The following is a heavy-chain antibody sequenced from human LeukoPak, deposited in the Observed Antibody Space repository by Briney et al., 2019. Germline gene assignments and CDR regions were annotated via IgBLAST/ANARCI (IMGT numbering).Heavy chain of an antibody. J-gene: IGHJ4*02. CDR3: ARDSSAAGTGY. CDR2: IYYSGST. Sequence: SETLSLTCTVSGGSISSYYWSWIRQPPGKGLEWIGYIYYSGSTNYNPSLKSRVTISVDTSKNQFSLKLSSVTAADTAVYYCARDSSAAGTGYWGQGTLVTVSS. CDR1: GGSISSYY. D-gene: IGHD6-13*01. V-gene: IGHV4-59*12.